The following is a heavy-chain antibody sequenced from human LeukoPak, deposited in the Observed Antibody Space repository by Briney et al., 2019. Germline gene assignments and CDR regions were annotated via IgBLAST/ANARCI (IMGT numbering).Heavy chain of an antibody. CDR2: ISSSGSTI. V-gene: IGHV3-48*04. CDR3: ARGSYGDYLRFDY. D-gene: IGHD4-17*01. Sequence: PGGSLRLSCAASGFTFSSYSMNWVRQAPGKGLEWVSYISSSGSTIYYADSVKGRFTISRDNAKNSLYLQMNSLRAEDTAVYYCARGSYGDYLRFDYWGQGTLVTVSS. CDR1: GFTFSSYS. J-gene: IGHJ4*02.